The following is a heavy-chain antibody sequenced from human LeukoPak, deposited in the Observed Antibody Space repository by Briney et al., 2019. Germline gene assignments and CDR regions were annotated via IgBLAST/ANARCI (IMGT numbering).Heavy chain of an antibody. CDR2: IYYNGIT. D-gene: IGHD6-25*01. CDR3: ARQNPPGSKKGWFDP. J-gene: IGHJ5*02. Sequence: EPSETLSLTCTVSGGSINSYYWTWIRQPPGKGLEWIACIYYNGITNYKSSLESRPTISVDTSKNQFSLRLRSVTAADTAVYYCARQNPPGSKKGWFDPWGQGTLVTVSS. V-gene: IGHV4-59*08. CDR1: GGSINSYY.